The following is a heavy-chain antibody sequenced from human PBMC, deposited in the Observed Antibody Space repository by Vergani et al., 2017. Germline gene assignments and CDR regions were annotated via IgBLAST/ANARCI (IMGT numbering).Heavy chain of an antibody. J-gene: IGHJ4*02. CDR1: GFPFSTYG. CDR2: IQKDGIDK. CDR3: VKDHPVFDE. V-gene: IGHV3-30*02. Sequence: VQLLESGGDLVQPGGSLRLSCAASGFPFSTYGMHWVRQAPGKGLELVAFIQKDGIDKFYADSVRGRFTISRDISKNTLYLEMNSLSAEDTALYHCVKDHPVFDEWGRGTLVSVS.